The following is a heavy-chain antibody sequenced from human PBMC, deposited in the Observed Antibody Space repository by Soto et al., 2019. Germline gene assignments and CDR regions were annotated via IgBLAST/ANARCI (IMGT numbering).Heavy chain of an antibody. CDR1: GYTFIGHY. CDR2: TNPSSGAT. V-gene: IGHV1-2*02. Sequence: QVQLVQSGAEVKKPGASVKVSCKASGYTFIGHYLHWVRQAPGQGLEWLGWTNPSSGATNFAQKVQGRVTMTRDTTISTAYLELSRVRSDDAAVYYCAREAGTTGNYYYGMDVWGQGTTVTVSS. J-gene: IGHJ6*02. CDR3: AREAGTTGNYYYGMDV. D-gene: IGHD1-7*01.